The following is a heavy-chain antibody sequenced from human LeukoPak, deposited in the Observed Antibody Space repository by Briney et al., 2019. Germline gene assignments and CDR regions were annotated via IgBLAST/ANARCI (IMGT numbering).Heavy chain of an antibody. CDR1: GFTFSSYA. V-gene: IGHV3-30-3*01. CDR3: AKADNTAMVSYFDY. Sequence: GGSLRLPCAASGFTFSSYAMHWVRQAPGKGLEWVAVISYDGSNKYYADSVKGRFTISRDNSKNSLYLQMNSLRAEDTALYYCAKADNTAMVSYFDYWGQGTLVTVSS. CDR2: ISYDGSNK. J-gene: IGHJ4*02. D-gene: IGHD5-18*01.